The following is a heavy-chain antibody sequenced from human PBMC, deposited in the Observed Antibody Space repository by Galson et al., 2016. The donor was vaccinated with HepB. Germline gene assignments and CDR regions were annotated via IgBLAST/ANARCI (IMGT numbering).Heavy chain of an antibody. CDR2: ISYSGST. CDR3: AREQHRRGCIWGSYRYAETYIDY. Sequence: SETLSLTCTVSGGSISSYYWSWIRQPPGKGLEWIGYISYSGSTNYNPSLKSRVTISVDTSRNQFSLKLTSVTATDTAVYYCAREQHRRGCIWGSYRYAETYIDYWGQGTLVTVSS. J-gene: IGHJ4*02. V-gene: IGHV4-59*01. CDR1: GGSISSYY. D-gene: IGHD3-16*02.